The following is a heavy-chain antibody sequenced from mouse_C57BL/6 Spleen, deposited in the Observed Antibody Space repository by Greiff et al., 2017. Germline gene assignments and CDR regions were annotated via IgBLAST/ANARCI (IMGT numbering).Heavy chain of an antibody. CDR3: ARQGYYGPYYAMDY. CDR2: IHPNSGST. CDR1: GYTFTSYW. D-gene: IGHD1-2*01. V-gene: IGHV1-64*01. Sequence: VQLQQSGAELVKPGASVKLSCKASGYTFTSYWMHWVKQRPGQGLEWIGMIHPNSGSTNYNAKFKSKATLTVDKSSSTAYMQLSSLTSEDSAVYYCARQGYYGPYYAMDYWGQGTSVTVSS. J-gene: IGHJ4*01.